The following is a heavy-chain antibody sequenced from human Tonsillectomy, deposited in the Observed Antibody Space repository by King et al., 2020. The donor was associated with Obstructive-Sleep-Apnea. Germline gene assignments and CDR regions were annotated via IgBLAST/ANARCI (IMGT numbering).Heavy chain of an antibody. J-gene: IGHJ4*02. V-gene: IGHV3-66*01. Sequence: VQLVESGGGLVQPGGSLRLSCAASGFTVSSNFMNWVRQAPGKGLEWVPVIYSAGSTFYADSVKGRFTISRDNSKKTLYLQMNSLRAEDTAVYYCANGADSSPFDYWGQGTLVTVSS. CDR2: IYSAGST. CDR1: GFTVSSNF. D-gene: IGHD5-24*01. CDR3: ANGADSSPFDY.